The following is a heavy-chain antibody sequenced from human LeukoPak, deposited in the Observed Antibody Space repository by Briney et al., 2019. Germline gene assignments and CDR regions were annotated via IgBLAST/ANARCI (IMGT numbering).Heavy chain of an antibody. D-gene: IGHD2-15*01. J-gene: IGHJ5*02. CDR3: ARGADGVSSNSRGCFDP. V-gene: IGHV3-21*01. CDR2: ISTSSRYI. CDR1: GVTFNRYN. Sequence: GGALRLSCAASGVTFNRYNMNGVRRAPGKGLEWVSSISTSSRYIYYADSVRGGCTISRDNATNSLYLPMNSLRAEDTAVYSCARGADGVSSNSRGCFDPWGQGTLVTVSS.